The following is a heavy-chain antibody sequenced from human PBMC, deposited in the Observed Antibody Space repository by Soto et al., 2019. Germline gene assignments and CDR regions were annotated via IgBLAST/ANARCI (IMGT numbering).Heavy chain of an antibody. V-gene: IGHV4-39*01. CDR3: ARHYSSGSRNWFDP. D-gene: IGHD6-19*01. CDR2: IYYSGST. J-gene: IGHJ5*02. Sequence: SETLSLTCSVSGGSINSSSYFWVWFRQPPGKGLEWIGSIYYSGSTYYNPSLRSRVTISVDTSKNQFSLKLSSVTAADTAVFYCARHYSSGSRNWFDPWGQGTLVTV. CDR1: GGSINSSSYF.